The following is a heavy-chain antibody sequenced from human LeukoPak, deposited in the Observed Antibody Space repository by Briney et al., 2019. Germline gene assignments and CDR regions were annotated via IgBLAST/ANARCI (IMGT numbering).Heavy chain of an antibody. CDR3: ARVGVRGYYYYYMDV. V-gene: IGHV1-2*02. CDR2: INPNSGGT. J-gene: IGHJ6*03. D-gene: IGHD3-10*01. CDR1: GYTFTGYY. Sequence: ASVKVSCKASGYTFTGYYMHWVRQAPGQGLEWMGWINPNSGGTNYAQKFQGRVTMTRDTSISTAYMELSRLRSDDTVVYYCARVGVRGYYYYYMDVWGKGTTVTISS.